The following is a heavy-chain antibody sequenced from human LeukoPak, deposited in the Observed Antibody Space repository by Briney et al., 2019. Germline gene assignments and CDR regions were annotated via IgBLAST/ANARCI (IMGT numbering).Heavy chain of an antibody. V-gene: IGHV3-21*01. CDR3: ARDAALAAATYHYGMDV. CDR1: GFTFSSYS. CDR2: ISSSSSYI. Sequence: GGSLRLSCAASGFTFSSYSMNWVRQAPGKGLEWVSSISSSSSYIYYADSVKGRFTISRDNAKNSLYLQMNSLRAEDTAVYYCARDAALAAATYHYGMDVWGQGTTVTVSS. D-gene: IGHD6-13*01. J-gene: IGHJ6*02.